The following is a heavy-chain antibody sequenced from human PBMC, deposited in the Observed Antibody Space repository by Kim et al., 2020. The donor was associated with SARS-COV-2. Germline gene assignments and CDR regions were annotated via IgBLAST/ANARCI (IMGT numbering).Heavy chain of an antibody. V-gene: IGHV3-9*01. CDR1: GFPFDEYG. D-gene: IGHD5-18*01. CDR3: VKGRGYGIRWGLDG. CDR2: ITWNSGYK. Sequence: GGSLRLSCAASGFPFDEYGMFWVRQSPGKGLDWVSGITWNSGYKVYADSVKGRSTISRDNAKNALYLQMNIMRLEDTALYYCVKGRGYGIRWGLDGWG. J-gene: IGHJ6*02.